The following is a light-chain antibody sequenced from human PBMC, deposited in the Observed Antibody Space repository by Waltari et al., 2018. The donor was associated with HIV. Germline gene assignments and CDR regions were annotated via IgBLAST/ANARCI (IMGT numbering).Light chain of an antibody. V-gene: IGLV3-1*01. CDR1: TLGDKY. J-gene: IGLJ2*01. Sequence: SYELTQPPSVSVSPGQTASIPCSGDTLGDKYACWYQQKPGQSPVLVIYHDIQRPSGIPERFSGSNSGNTATLTISGTQAMDEADYYCQAWDSSTVVFGGGTKLTVL. CDR3: QAWDSSTVV. CDR2: HDI.